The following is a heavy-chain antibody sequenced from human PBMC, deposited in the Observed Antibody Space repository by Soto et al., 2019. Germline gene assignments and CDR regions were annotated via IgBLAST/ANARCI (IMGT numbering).Heavy chain of an antibody. CDR2: MNPNSGNT. D-gene: IGHD6-19*01. CDR1: GYTFTSYD. J-gene: IGHJ6*02. Sequence: VQLVQSGAEVKKPGASVKVSCKASGYTFTSYDINWVRQATGQGLEWMGWMNPNSGNTGYAQKFQGRVTMTRNTSISTAYMELSSLRSEDTAVYYCARGYDSSGWYYYYYGMDVWGQGTTVTVSS. V-gene: IGHV1-8*01. CDR3: ARGYDSSGWYYYYYGMDV.